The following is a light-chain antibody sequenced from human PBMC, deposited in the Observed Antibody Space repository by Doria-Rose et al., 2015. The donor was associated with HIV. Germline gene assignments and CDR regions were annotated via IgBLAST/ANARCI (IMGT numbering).Light chain of an antibody. CDR3: QQYDNWPLT. Sequence: EIVMTQSPASLSLSPGERATLSCRASHSFSSNLAWYQQKPGQAPRLLIYGASTRATGIPARFSGTGSGTEFTLTISSLQSEDFAVYYCQQYDNWPLTFGGGTKVEIK. CDR2: GAS. CDR1: HSFSSN. J-gene: IGKJ4*01. V-gene: IGKV3-15*01.